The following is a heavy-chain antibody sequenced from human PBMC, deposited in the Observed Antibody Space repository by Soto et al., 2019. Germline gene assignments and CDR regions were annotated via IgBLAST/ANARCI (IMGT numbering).Heavy chain of an antibody. CDR3: ARMEAASIWYFDY. CDR2: MHHSGAT. D-gene: IGHD6-25*01. Sequence: SETLSLTCVVSGDSISNHDWGWIRQPPGKGLEWIGHMHHSGATHHDPSLKSRVTLSMDTSKNQFSLKLNSLTAADTAEYYCARMEAASIWYFDYWGQGIVVTVSS. CDR1: GDSISNHD. V-gene: IGHV4-59*11. J-gene: IGHJ4*02.